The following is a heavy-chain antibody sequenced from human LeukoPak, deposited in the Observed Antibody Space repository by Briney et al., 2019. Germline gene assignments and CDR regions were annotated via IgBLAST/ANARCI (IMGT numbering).Heavy chain of an antibody. CDR2: IYYNGKT. Sequence: KSSETPSLTCSVSGGSMSRHYWSWIRQPPGKGLEWIGYIYYNGKTYYKPSLRSRVTMSIDTSKSLFSLKLTSVTAADTAVYSCARLLDNDASGGPDTFDMWGQGTVVTVSS. CDR3: ARLLDNDASGGPDTFDM. D-gene: IGHD2-15*01. V-gene: IGHV4-59*11. CDR1: GGSMSRHY. J-gene: IGHJ3*02.